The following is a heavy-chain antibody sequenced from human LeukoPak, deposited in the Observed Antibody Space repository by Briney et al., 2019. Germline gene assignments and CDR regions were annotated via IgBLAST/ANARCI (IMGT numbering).Heavy chain of an antibody. J-gene: IGHJ4*02. D-gene: IGHD3-10*01. CDR3: ARGGVYGSGPFDY. Sequence: SVKVSCKASGGTFSSYAISWVRQAPGQGLEWMGRIIPIFGTANYAQKFQGRVTITKDESTSTAYMELSSLRSEDTAVYYCARGGVYGSGPFDYWGQGTLVTVSS. CDR2: IIPIFGTA. V-gene: IGHV1-69*05. CDR1: GGTFSSYA.